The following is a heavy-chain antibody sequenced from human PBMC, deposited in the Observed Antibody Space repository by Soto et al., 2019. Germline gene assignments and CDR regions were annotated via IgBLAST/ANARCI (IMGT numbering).Heavy chain of an antibody. Sequence: PGGSLRLSCAASGFTFSIYGMSWVRQVPGKGLEWVSTIGDSGDSAYYADSVKGRFTISRDNSKNTLYLQMNSLRAEDTAVYYCARPYGGKIGDAPDLWGQGTMVTVSS. J-gene: IGHJ3*01. V-gene: IGHV3-23*01. D-gene: IGHD2-15*01. CDR3: ARPYGGKIGDAPDL. CDR1: GFTFSIYG. CDR2: IGDSGDSA.